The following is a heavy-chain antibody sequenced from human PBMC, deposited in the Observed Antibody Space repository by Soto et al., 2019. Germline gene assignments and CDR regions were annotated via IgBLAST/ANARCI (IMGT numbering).Heavy chain of an antibody. CDR2: INHSGST. CDR1: GGSFSGYY. Sequence: SETLSLTCAVYGGSFSGYYWSWIRQPPGKGLEWIGEINHSGSTNYNPSLKSRVTISVDTSKNQFSLKLSSVTAADTAVYYCARFAGFGRIAARPNWFDPWGQGTLVTVSS. CDR3: ARFAGFGRIAARPNWFDP. V-gene: IGHV4-34*01. J-gene: IGHJ5*02. D-gene: IGHD6-6*01.